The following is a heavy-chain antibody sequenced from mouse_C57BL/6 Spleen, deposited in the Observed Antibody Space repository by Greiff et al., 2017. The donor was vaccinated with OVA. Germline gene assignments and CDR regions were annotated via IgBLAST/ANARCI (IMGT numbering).Heavy chain of an antibody. Sequence: QLQQSGPELVKPGASVKISCKASGYAFSSSWMNWVTQRPGKGLEWIGRLYPGDGDTNYNGKFKGTATLTADKSSSTAYMQLSSLTSEDAAVYFCARGGYGSSYGDYWGKGTTLTVSS. J-gene: IGHJ2*01. V-gene: IGHV1-82*01. CDR2: LYPGDGDT. CDR1: GYAFSSSW. CDR3: ARGGYGSSYGDY. D-gene: IGHD1-1*01.